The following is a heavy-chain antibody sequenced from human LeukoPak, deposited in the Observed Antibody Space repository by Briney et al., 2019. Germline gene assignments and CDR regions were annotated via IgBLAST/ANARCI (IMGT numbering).Heavy chain of an antibody. V-gene: IGHV3-66*01. CDR2: IYSGGTT. CDR3: ARSVTGTWDY. J-gene: IGHJ4*02. CDR1: GFTVSSNY. Sequence: PGGSLRLSCAASGFTVSSNYMSWVRQAPGKGLEWVSVIYSGGTTYYADSVKGRFTISRDNSKNTLYLQMNSLRAEDTAVYYCARSVTGTWDYWGQGTLVTVSS. D-gene: IGHD6-19*01.